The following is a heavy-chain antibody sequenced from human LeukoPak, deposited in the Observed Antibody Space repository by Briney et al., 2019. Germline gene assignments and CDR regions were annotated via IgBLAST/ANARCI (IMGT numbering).Heavy chain of an antibody. Sequence: SETLSLTCAVSGGSISSSNWWSWVRQPPGKGLEWIGEIYHSGSTNYNPSLKSRVTISVDTSKNQFSLKLSSVTAADTAVYYCATEVRAASYPDAFDIWGQGTMVTVSS. CDR3: ATEVRAASYPDAFDI. V-gene: IGHV4-4*02. CDR1: GGSISSSNW. D-gene: IGHD6-13*01. CDR2: IYHSGST. J-gene: IGHJ3*02.